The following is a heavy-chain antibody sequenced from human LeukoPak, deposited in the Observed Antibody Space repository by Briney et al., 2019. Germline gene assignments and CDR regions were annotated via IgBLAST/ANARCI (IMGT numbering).Heavy chain of an antibody. CDR1: GFTFSNYA. J-gene: IGHJ4*02. Sequence: GGSLSLSCAASGFTFSNYAMSWVRQAPGKGLEWVSVISGSGGSTYYADSVKGRFTISRDNSKNTLYLQMNSLRAEDTAVYYCAKGRGTFWSGLVSDYWGQGTLVTVSS. CDR2: ISGSGGST. V-gene: IGHV3-23*01. D-gene: IGHD3-3*01. CDR3: AKGRGTFWSGLVSDY.